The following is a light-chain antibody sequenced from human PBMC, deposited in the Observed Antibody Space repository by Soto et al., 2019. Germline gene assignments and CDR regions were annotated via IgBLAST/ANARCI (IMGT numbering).Light chain of an antibody. CDR2: EVS. V-gene: IGLV2-14*01. CDR3: SSYTSSSTLLV. CDR1: SRDVGGYNC. J-gene: IGLJ1*01. Sequence: QSALSQPASVSGSPGQSSTISCTGTSRDVGGYNCVSWYQQHPGKAPKLMIYEVSNRPSGVSNRFSGSKSGNMASLTISGLQAEDGADYYCSSYTSSSTLLVFGTGTKVTVL.